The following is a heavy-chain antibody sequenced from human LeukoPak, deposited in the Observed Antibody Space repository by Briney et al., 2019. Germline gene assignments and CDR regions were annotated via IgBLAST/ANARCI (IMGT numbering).Heavy chain of an antibody. CDR3: ARAAYSSTWYSRYFDL. D-gene: IGHD6-13*01. J-gene: IGHJ2*01. V-gene: IGHV3-13*01. Sequence: PGGSLRLSCAASGFTFRSYDMHWVRQATGKGLEWVSATGTAGEIYYPGSVKGRFTISRENAKNSLYLQMNSLRAGDTAVYYCARAAYSSTWYSRYFDLWGRGTLVTVSS. CDR2: TGTAGEI. CDR1: GFTFRSYD.